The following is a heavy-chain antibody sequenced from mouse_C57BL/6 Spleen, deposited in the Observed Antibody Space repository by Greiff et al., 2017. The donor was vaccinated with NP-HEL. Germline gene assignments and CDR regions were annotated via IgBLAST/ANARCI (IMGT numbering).Heavy chain of an antibody. CDR3: ARLIYGTYYFDY. V-gene: IGHV5-12*01. J-gene: IGHJ2*01. D-gene: IGHD2-1*01. CDR2: ISNGGGST. CDR1: GFTFSDYY. Sequence: EVQVVESGGGLVQPGGSLKLSCAASGFTFSDYYMYWVRQTPEKRLEWVAYISNGGGSTYYPDTVKGRFTISRDNAKNTLYLQMSRLKSEDTAMYYCARLIYGTYYFDYWGQGTTLTVSS.